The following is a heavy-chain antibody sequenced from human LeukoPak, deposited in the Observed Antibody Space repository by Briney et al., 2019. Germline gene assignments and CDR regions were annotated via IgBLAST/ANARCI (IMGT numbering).Heavy chain of an antibody. V-gene: IGHV3-53*01. CDR3: ARVGILTGYSREYYFDY. J-gene: IGHJ4*02. CDR1: GFTVSSNY. Sequence: PGGSLRLSCAASGFTVSSNYMSWVRQAPGKGLEWVSVIYSGGSTYYADSVKGRFTISRDNSKNTLYLQMNSLRAEDTAVYYCARVGILTGYSREYYFDYWGQGTLVTVSS. D-gene: IGHD3-9*01. CDR2: IYSGGST.